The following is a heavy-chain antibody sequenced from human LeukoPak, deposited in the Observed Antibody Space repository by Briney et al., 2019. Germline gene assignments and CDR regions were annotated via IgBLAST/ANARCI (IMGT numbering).Heavy chain of an antibody. CDR2: IFYRWGT. CDR3: ARHGPIHASGYKPFDS. J-gene: IGHJ4*02. CDR1: GGSISSNTYY. Sequence: SETLSLTCSVSGGSISSNTYYWGWLREPPVRGLEWTGNIFYRWGTSYNPSIKSGVAISVDTSKTRFSLKLTSVTAADTAVYFCARHGPIHASGYKPFDSWGQGTLVTVSS. D-gene: IGHD5-12*01. V-gene: IGHV4-39*01.